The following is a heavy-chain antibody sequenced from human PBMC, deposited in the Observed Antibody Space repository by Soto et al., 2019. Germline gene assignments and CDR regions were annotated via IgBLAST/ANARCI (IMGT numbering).Heavy chain of an antibody. CDR2: LYWDDDK. Sequence: QITLKESGPTLVKPTQTLTLTCTFSGFSLSTTRVGVGWIRQPPGEALEWLALLYWDDDKLYSPSLKRRLTITKDTSKNQVVPTLTNMDPVDPATYYCAHSKTSGMRYYFDYWGQGTLVTVSS. J-gene: IGHJ4*02. CDR1: GFSLSTTRVG. V-gene: IGHV2-5*02. CDR3: AHSKTSGMRYYFDY.